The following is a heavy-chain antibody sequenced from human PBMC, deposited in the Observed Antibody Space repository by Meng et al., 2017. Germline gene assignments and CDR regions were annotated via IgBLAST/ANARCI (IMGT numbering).Heavy chain of an antibody. CDR3: ARDMEPGYCSSTSCSAFDY. Sequence: GGSLRLSCAASGFTFSSYAMHWVRQAPGKGLEWVAVISYDGSNKYYADSVKGRFTISRDNSKNTLYLQMNSLRAEDTAVYYCARDMEPGYCSSTSCSAFDYWSQGTLVTVSS. J-gene: IGHJ4*02. D-gene: IGHD2-2*01. V-gene: IGHV3-30*01. CDR1: GFTFSSYA. CDR2: ISYDGSNK.